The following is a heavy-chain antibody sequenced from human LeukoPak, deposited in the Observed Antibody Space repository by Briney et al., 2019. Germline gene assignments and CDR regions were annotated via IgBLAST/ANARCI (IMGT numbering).Heavy chain of an antibody. CDR3: ARAAEQLGSYYYYYMDV. Sequence: SVKVSCKASGGTFSSYAISWVRQAPGQGLEWMGGIIPIFGTANYAQKFQGRVTITTGESTSTAYMELSSLRPEDTAVYYCARAAEQLGSYYYYYMDVWGKGTTVTVSS. CDR2: IIPIFGTA. D-gene: IGHD6-6*01. CDR1: GGTFSSYA. V-gene: IGHV1-69*05. J-gene: IGHJ6*03.